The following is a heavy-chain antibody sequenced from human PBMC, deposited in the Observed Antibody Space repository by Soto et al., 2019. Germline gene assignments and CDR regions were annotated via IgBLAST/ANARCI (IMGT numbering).Heavy chain of an antibody. CDR1: GFTFSGSA. J-gene: IGHJ3*02. V-gene: IGHV3-73*01. Sequence: PGGSLRLSCAASGFTFSGSAMHWVRQASGKGLGWVGRIRSKANSYATAYAASVKGRFTISRDDSKNTAYLQMNSLKTEDTAVYYCTRIKDYYDSSGPNDAFDIWGQGTMVTVSS. CDR3: TRIKDYYDSSGPNDAFDI. CDR2: IRSKANSYAT. D-gene: IGHD3-22*01.